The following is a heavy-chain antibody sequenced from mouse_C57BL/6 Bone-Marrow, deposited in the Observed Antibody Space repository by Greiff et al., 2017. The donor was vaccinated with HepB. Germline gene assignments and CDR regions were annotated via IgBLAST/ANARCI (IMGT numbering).Heavy chain of an antibody. J-gene: IGHJ4*01. CDR1: GYAFTNYL. Sequence: QVQLQQSGAELVRPGTSVKVSCKASGYAFTNYLIEWVKQRPGQGLEWIGVINPGSGGTNYNEKFKGKATLTADKSSSTAYMPRSSLTSEDSAVYFCARGGDDYDGNYYAMDYGGQGTSFTVSS. V-gene: IGHV1-54*01. CDR2: INPGSGGT. CDR3: ARGGDDYDGNYYAMDY. D-gene: IGHD2-4*01.